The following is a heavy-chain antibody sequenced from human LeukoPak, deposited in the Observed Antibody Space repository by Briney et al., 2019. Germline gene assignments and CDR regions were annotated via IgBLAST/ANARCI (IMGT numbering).Heavy chain of an antibody. D-gene: IGHD3-10*01. V-gene: IGHV3-11*01. CDR2: ISSSGSTI. CDR1: GFNFTNAW. CDR3: ARDLARGSGPGY. J-gene: IGHJ4*02. Sequence: PGGSLRLSCGTSGFNFTNAWMSWIRQAPGKGLEWVSYISSSGSTIYYADSVKGRFTISRDNAKNSLYLQMNSLRAEDTAVYYCARDLARGSGPGYWGQGTLVTVSS.